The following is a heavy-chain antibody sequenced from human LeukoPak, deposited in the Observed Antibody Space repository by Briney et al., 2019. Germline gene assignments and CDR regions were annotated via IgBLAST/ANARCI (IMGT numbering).Heavy chain of an antibody. D-gene: IGHD4-17*01. Sequence: GGSLRLSCAASGFTFGSYWMHWVRQAPGKGLVWVSRINSDGSSTSYADSVKGRFTISRDNAKNTLYLQMNSLRAEDTAVYYCTRHKDYGDWHYFDSWGQGSLVTVSS. CDR3: TRHKDYGDWHYFDS. V-gene: IGHV3-74*01. CDR1: GFTFGSYW. CDR2: INSDGSST. J-gene: IGHJ4*02.